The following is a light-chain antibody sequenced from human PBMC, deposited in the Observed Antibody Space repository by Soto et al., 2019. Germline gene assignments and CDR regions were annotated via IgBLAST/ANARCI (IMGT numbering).Light chain of an antibody. CDR2: GAS. CDR1: QSVSSN. Sequence: EIVMTQSPATLSVSPGERATLSCRASQSVSSNLAWYQQKPGQAPRLLIYGASTRATGIPARFSGSGSGTEFTLTISSQQSEDFAVYYCQQYNNWPPSVTFGPGTKVDIK. CDR3: QQYNNWPPSVT. V-gene: IGKV3-15*01. J-gene: IGKJ3*01.